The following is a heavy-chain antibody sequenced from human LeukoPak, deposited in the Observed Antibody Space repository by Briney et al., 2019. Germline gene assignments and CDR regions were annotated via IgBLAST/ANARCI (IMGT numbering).Heavy chain of an antibody. D-gene: IGHD6-13*01. CDR2: ISWNSGSI. J-gene: IGHJ4*02. CDR3: AKSRTAAGTPYFDY. CDR1: GFTFDDYA. Sequence: PGGSLRLSCAASGFTFDDYAMHWVRQAPGKGLEGVSGISWNSGSIGYADSVKGRFTISRDNAKNSLYLQMNSLRAEDTALYYCAKSRTAAGTPYFDYWGQGTLVTVSS. V-gene: IGHV3-9*01.